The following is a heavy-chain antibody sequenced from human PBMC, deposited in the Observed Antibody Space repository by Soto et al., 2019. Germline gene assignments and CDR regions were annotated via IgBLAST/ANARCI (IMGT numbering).Heavy chain of an antibody. Sequence: SETLSLTCTVSGGSISSYYWSWIRQPPGKGLEWIGYIYYSGSTNYNPSLKSRVTISVDTSKNQFSLKLSSVTAADTAVYDCAREATIAALLDAWGQGTLVTVSS. CDR1: GGSISSYY. V-gene: IGHV4-59*12. CDR3: AREATIAALLDA. CDR2: IYYSGST. D-gene: IGHD6-6*01. J-gene: IGHJ5*02.